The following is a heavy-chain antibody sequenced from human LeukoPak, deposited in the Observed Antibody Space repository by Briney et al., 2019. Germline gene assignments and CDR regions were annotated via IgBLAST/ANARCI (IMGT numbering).Heavy chain of an antibody. CDR1: GGSISSGSYY. J-gene: IGHJ3*02. V-gene: IGHV4-61*02. Sequence: SQTLPLTCTVSGGSISSGSYYWSWIRQPAGKGLEWIGRIYTSGGTNYNPSLKSRVTISVDTSKNQFSLKLSSVTAADTAVYYCARVRYYYDSSGYGAAFDIWGQGTMVTVSS. CDR2: IYTSGGT. CDR3: ARVRYYYDSSGYGAAFDI. D-gene: IGHD3-22*01.